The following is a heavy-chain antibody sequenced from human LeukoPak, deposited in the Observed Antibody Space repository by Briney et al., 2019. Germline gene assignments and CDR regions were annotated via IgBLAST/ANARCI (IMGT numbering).Heavy chain of an antibody. CDR3: ARDPPHSSGPNSPCFEY. CDR1: GYTFSTYG. Sequence: GASVKVSCKASGYTFSTYGISWVRQAPGQGLEWMGWISPYSDNTDYAQKFQGRVTMTTDTSTSTAYMELRSLRSDDTAVYYCARDPPHSSGPNSPCFEYWGQGTLVTVSS. J-gene: IGHJ4*02. CDR2: ISPYSDNT. V-gene: IGHV1-18*01. D-gene: IGHD6-19*01.